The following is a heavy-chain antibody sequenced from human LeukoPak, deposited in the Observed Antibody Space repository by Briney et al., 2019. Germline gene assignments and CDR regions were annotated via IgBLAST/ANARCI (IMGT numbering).Heavy chain of an antibody. J-gene: IGHJ4*02. Sequence: PGGSLRLSCAASGFTFSSYGTHWVRQAPGKGLEWVAFIRYDGSNKYYADSVKGRFTISRDNSKNTLYLQMNSLRAEDTAVYYCAKSGIAAAGTFDYWGQGTLVTVSS. V-gene: IGHV3-30*02. D-gene: IGHD6-13*01. CDR2: IRYDGSNK. CDR3: AKSGIAAAGTFDY. CDR1: GFTFSSYG.